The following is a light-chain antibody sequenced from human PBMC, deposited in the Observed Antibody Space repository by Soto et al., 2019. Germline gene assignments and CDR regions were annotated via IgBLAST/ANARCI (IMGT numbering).Light chain of an antibody. J-gene: IGLJ1*01. CDR3: SSYTDSSNYV. Sequence: QSVLTQPASVSGSPGQSITISCTGTSSDVGGYNYVSWYQQQSGKASKLMIYQVTNRPSGVSNRFSGSRSGNTASLTISGLQAEDEADYYCSSYTDSSNYVFGTGTKVTVL. V-gene: IGLV2-14*01. CDR1: SSDVGGYNY. CDR2: QVT.